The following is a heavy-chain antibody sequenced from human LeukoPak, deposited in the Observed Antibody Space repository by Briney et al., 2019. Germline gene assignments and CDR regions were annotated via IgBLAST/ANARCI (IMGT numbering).Heavy chain of an antibody. CDR2: ISWNSGSI. CDR3: AKDSGYSCSWFYY. D-gene: IGHD6-13*01. V-gene: IGHV3-9*01. Sequence: GGSLRLSCASSGFTFDDYAMHWVRQAPGKGLEWVSGISWNSGSIGYADSVKGRFTISRDNAKNSLYLQMNSLRAEDTALYYCAKDSGYSCSWFYYWGQGTLVTVSS. CDR1: GFTFDDYA. J-gene: IGHJ4*02.